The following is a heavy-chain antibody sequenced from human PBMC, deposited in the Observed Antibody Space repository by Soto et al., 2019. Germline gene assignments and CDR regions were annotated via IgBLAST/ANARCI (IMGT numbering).Heavy chain of an antibody. CDR2: TYYRSKWYN. CDR3: ARGGQGYDILTGPSMGYYYYYMDV. Sequence: SQTLSLTCAISGDSVASNSAAWNWIRQSPSRGLEWLGRTYYRSKWYNDYAVSVKSRITINPDTSKNQFSLQLNSVTPEDTAVYYCARGGQGYDILTGPSMGYYYYYMDVWGKGTTVTVSS. V-gene: IGHV6-1*01. CDR1: GDSVASNSAA. D-gene: IGHD3-9*01. J-gene: IGHJ6*03.